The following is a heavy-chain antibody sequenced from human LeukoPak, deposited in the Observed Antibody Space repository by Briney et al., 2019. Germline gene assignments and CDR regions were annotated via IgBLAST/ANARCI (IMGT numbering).Heavy chain of an antibody. V-gene: IGHV4-39*01. CDR1: GGSISSSTHY. D-gene: IGHD3-22*01. J-gene: IGHJ3*02. CDR2: MYNSGSI. CDR3: ARNETSGYFDI. Sequence: SETLSLTCTVSGGSISSSTHYWGWIRQSPGKGLEWIGSMYNSGSISYNPSLRSRVTITVDTSKNQFSLNFDSVTAADTALYFCARNETSGYFDIWGQGTMVTVSS.